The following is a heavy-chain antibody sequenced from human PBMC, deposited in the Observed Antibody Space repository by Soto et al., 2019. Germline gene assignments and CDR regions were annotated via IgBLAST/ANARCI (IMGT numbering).Heavy chain of an antibody. Sequence: ASVKVSCKASGYTFTGYYMHWVRQAPGQGLEWMGWINPNSGGTNYAQKFQGRVNMTRDTSISTAYMELSRLRSDDTAVYYCARELYSSGKYYYYYGMDVWGQGTTVTVSS. CDR3: ARELYSSGKYYYYYGMDV. J-gene: IGHJ6*02. CDR2: INPNSGGT. CDR1: GYTFTGYY. D-gene: IGHD6-19*01. V-gene: IGHV1-2*02.